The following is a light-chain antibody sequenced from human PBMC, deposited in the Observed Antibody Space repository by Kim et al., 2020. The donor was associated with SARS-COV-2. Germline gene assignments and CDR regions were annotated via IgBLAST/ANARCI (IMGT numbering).Light chain of an antibody. CDR2: GAS. Sequence: SQGERATLSCRASQSVSSNLAWYQQKPGQAPRLLIYGASTRATGFPARFSGSGSGTEFTLTISSLQSEDFAVYYCQQYNSWPPVTFGQGTKVEIK. V-gene: IGKV3-15*01. CDR3: QQYNSWPPVT. CDR1: QSVSSN. J-gene: IGKJ1*01.